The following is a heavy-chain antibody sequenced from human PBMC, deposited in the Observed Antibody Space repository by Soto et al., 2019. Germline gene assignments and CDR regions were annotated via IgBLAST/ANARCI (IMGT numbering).Heavy chain of an antibody. CDR1: GYTSTSYY. CDR2: INPSGGST. CDR3: ARDFSGGDFDY. V-gene: IGHV1-46*01. Sequence: ASVKVSCKASGYTSTSYYMHWVRQAPGQGLEWMGIINPSGGSTSYAQKFQGRVTMTRDTSTSTAYMELRSLRSDDTAVYYCARDFSGGDFDYWGQGTLVTVSS. D-gene: IGHD6-19*01. J-gene: IGHJ4*02.